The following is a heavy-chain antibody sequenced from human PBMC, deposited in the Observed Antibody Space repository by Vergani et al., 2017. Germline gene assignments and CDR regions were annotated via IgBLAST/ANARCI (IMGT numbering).Heavy chain of an antibody. D-gene: IGHD3-3*01. V-gene: IGHV4-31*03. J-gene: IGHJ3*02. CDR1: GGSISSGGYY. CDR2: IYYSGST. Sequence: QVQLQESGPGLVKPSQTLSLTCTVSGGSISSGGYYWSWIRQHPGKGLEWIGYIYYSGSTYYNPSLKSRVTISVDTSKNQFALKLSSVTAADTAVYYCARSHSIYDFWSGYRYDAFDIWGQGTMVTVSS. CDR3: ARSHSIYDFWSGYRYDAFDI.